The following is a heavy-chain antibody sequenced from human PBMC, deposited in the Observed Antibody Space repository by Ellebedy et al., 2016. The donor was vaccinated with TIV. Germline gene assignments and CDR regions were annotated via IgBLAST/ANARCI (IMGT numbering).Heavy chain of an antibody. CDR2: IYYSGST. Sequence: SETLSLXCAVYGGSFSGYYWSWIRQPPGKGLEWIGSIYYSGSTYYNPSLKSRVTISVDTSKNQFSLKLSSVTAADTAVYYCARPRGVVATYFDYWGQGTLVTVSS. CDR1: GGSFSGYY. D-gene: IGHD5-12*01. J-gene: IGHJ4*02. CDR3: ARPRGVVATYFDY. V-gene: IGHV4-34*01.